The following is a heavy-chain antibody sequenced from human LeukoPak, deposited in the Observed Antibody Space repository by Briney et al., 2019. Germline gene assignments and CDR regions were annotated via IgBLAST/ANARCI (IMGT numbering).Heavy chain of an antibody. CDR1: GFTFSSYA. CDR2: ISGSGGIT. D-gene: IGHD3-3*01. V-gene: IGHV3-23*01. Sequence: PGGSLRLSCAASGFTFSSYAMSWVRQAPGKGLEWVLSISGSGGITYYADSVKGRFTISRDNSENTLFLQVNSLRAEDTAVYYCARRSTYFDSWGQGTLVTVSS. J-gene: IGHJ4*02. CDR3: ARRSTYFDS.